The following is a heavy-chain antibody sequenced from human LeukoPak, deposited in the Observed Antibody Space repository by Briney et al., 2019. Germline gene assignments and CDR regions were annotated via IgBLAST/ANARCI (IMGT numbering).Heavy chain of an antibody. CDR1: GFTVTTTY. D-gene: IGHD6-19*01. CDR3: AKGAIVAGIRTEYSQR. J-gene: IGHJ1*01. V-gene: IGHV3-66*01. CDR2: LYSAGST. Sequence: PGGSLRLSCAASGFTVTTTYMSWVRQAPGKGLEWVSGLYSAGSTYYADSVKGRFAVSRGESKNTLYLQMNSLRAEDTAVYYCAKGAIVAGIRTEYSQRWGQGTLVTVSS.